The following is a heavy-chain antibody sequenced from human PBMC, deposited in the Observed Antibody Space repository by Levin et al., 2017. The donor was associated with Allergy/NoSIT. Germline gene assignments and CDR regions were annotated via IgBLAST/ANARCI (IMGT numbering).Heavy chain of an antibody. CDR3: AKRGYCSGGSCYSYHFDY. V-gene: IGHV3-30*18. CDR2: ISYDGSNK. Sequence: GESLKISCAASGFTFSSYGMHWVRQAPGKGLEWVALISYDGSNKYYADSVKGRFTISRDNSKNTLYLQMNSLRAEDTAMYYCAKRGYCSGGSCYSYHFDYWGQGTLVTVSS. J-gene: IGHJ4*02. D-gene: IGHD2-15*01. CDR1: GFTFSSYG.